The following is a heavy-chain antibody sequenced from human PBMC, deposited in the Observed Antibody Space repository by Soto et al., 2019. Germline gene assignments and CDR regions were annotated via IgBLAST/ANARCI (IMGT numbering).Heavy chain of an antibody. CDR2: IIPILGIA. CDR1: GGTFSSYP. Sequence: QVQLGQSGAEVKKPGSSVKVSCKASGGTFSSYPISWVRQAPGQGLEWMGRIIPILGIANYAQKFQGRVTITADKSTSTAYMELSSLRSEDTAVYYCASSNSERFLEWLDYYYYYMDVWGKGTTVTVSS. J-gene: IGHJ6*03. V-gene: IGHV1-69*02. CDR3: ASSNSERFLEWLDYYYYYMDV. D-gene: IGHD3-3*01.